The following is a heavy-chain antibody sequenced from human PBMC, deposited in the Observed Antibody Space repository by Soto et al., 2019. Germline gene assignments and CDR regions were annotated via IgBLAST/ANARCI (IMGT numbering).Heavy chain of an antibody. D-gene: IGHD3-22*01. J-gene: IGHJ4*02. CDR1: GFSLSTSGVG. CDR3: AHGTSPRDYYYDSSGYYYDY. Sequence: VSGPTLVNPTQTLTLTCTFSGFSLSTSGVGVGWIRQPPGKALEWLALIYWDDDKRYSPSLKSRLTITKDTSKNQVVLTMTNMDPVDTATYYCAHGTSPRDYYYDSSGYYYDYWGQGTLVTVSS. V-gene: IGHV2-5*02. CDR2: IYWDDDK.